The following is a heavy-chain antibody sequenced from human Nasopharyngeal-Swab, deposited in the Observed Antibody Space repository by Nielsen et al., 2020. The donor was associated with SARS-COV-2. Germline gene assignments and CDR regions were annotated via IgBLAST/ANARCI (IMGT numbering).Heavy chain of an antibody. CDR2: IYYSGST. CDR3: ARAHILTGYYIPSYYYGMDV. V-gene: IGHV4-61*01. Sequence: SQTLSLTCTVSGGSVSSGSYYWSWLRQPPGKGLEWIGYIYYSGSTNYNPSLKSRVTISVDTSQNQFSLKLSSVTAADTAVYYCARAHILTGYYIPSYYYGMDVWGQGTTVTVSS. J-gene: IGHJ6*02. D-gene: IGHD3-9*01. CDR1: GGSVSSGSYY.